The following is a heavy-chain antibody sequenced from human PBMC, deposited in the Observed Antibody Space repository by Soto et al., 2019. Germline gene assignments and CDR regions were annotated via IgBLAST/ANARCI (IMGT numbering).Heavy chain of an antibody. CDR1: GYTFTSYG. J-gene: IGHJ4*02. D-gene: IGHD3-22*01. CDR3: ARGALYYYDSSGYYFDY. Sequence: ASVKVSCKASGYTFTSYGISWVRQAPGQGLEWMGWISAYNGNTNYAQKLQGRVTMTTDTSTSTAYMELRSLRSEDTAVYYCARGALYYYDSSGYYFDYWGQGTLVTVSS. CDR2: ISAYNGNT. V-gene: IGHV1-18*01.